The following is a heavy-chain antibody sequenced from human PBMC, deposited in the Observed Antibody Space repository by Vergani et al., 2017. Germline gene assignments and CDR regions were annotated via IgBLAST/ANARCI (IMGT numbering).Heavy chain of an antibody. CDR2: ISSSSSYI. D-gene: IGHD3-10*01. CDR3: ARDRPLGSGSYYKVY. Sequence: EVQLVESGGGLVKPGGSLRLSCAASGFTFSSYSMNWVRQAPGKGLEWVSSISSSSSYIYYADSVKGRFTISRDNAKNSLYLQMNSLRAEDTAVYYCARDRPLGSGSYYKVYWGQGTLFTVSS. CDR1: GFTFSSYS. V-gene: IGHV3-21*01. J-gene: IGHJ4*02.